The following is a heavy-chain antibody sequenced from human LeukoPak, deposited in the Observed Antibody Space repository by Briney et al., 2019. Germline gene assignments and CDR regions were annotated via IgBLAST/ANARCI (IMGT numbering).Heavy chain of an antibody. CDR1: GNSFTNYW. CDR3: ARGSSTWYFDY. J-gene: IGHJ4*02. CDR2: IETVDSHT. V-gene: IGHV5-51*01. Sequence: GESLKISCQASGNSFTNYWIAWLRHMPGKGLEWMGTIETVDSHTTYSPSFQGQVTISVDKSIRTAYFQWSSLKASDSAIYYCARGSSTWYFDYWGQGTLVTVSS. D-gene: IGHD6-13*01.